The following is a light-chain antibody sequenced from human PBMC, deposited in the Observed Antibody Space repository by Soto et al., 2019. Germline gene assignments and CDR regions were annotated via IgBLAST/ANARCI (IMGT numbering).Light chain of an antibody. CDR1: ESVSSSS. Sequence: EIVLTQSPGTLSLSPGERATLSCRASESVSSSSLAWYQQKPGQAPRLLMHGASSRATGIQDRFSGSGSGADFNITISRVEPEDFAVYYCQHYGTSPEVTVGQGTDWRL. CDR2: GAS. CDR3: QHYGTSPEVT. V-gene: IGKV3-20*01. J-gene: IGKJ5*01.